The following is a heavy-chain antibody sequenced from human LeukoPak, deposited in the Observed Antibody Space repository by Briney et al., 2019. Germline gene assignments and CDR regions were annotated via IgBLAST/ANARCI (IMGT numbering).Heavy chain of an antibody. Sequence: KPSETLSLTCTVSGGSVSSYYWSWIRQPPGKGLEWIGYIYTSGSTNYNPSLKSRVTISVDTSKNQFSLKLSSVTAADTAVYYCARHGTYDFWSGYYIGLDYFDYWGQGTLVTVSS. CDR1: GGSVSSYY. CDR3: ARHGTYDFWSGYYIGLDYFDY. V-gene: IGHV4-4*09. CDR2: IYTSGST. D-gene: IGHD3-3*01. J-gene: IGHJ4*02.